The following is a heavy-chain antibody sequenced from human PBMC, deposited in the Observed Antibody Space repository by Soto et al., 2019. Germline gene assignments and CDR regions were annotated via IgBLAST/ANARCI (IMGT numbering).Heavy chain of an antibody. J-gene: IGHJ5*02. CDR1: GFTFSSYS. CDR2: FSSSSRTI. Sequence: EVQLVESGGGLVQPGGSLRLSCAASGFTFSSYSMNWVRQAPGKGLEWDSYFSSSSRTIYYADSVKGRFTFSRDNAKNALYLHMNSVTAEYTAVYYCAREGKAVAGGLDPWGQGTLVTVSS. CDR3: AREGKAVAGGLDP. V-gene: IGHV3-48*01. D-gene: IGHD6-19*01.